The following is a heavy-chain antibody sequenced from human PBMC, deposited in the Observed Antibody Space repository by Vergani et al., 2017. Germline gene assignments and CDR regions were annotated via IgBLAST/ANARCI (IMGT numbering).Heavy chain of an antibody. CDR2: ISAYNGNT. CDR1: GYTFTSYG. V-gene: IGHV1-18*04. CDR3: ARETNGAYYDFWSGYYPYYFDY. D-gene: IGHD3-3*01. J-gene: IGHJ4*02. Sequence: QVQLVQSGAEVKKPGASVKVSCKASGYTFTSYGISWVRQAPGQGLEWMGWISAYNGNTNYAQKLQGRDTMTKDTSTSTAYMELRSLRSDDTAVYYCARETNGAYYDFWSGYYPYYFDYWGQGTLVTVSS.